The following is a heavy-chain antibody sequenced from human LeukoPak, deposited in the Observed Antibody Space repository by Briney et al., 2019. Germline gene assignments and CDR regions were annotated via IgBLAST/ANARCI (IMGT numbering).Heavy chain of an antibody. D-gene: IGHD6-13*01. CDR2: IYYTGST. V-gene: IGHV4-59*01. CDR3: ARQQLSQLYYFDN. Sequence: ETLSLTCTVTGGSISSYYWSWIRQPPGKGLEWIGYIYYTGSTNYNPSLKSRVTISVDTSKNQFSLKLSSVTAADTAVYYCARQQLSQLYYFDNWGQGTLITVSS. CDR1: GGSISSYY. J-gene: IGHJ4*02.